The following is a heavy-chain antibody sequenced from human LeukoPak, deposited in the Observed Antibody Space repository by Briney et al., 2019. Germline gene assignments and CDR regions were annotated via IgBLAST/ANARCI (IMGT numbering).Heavy chain of an antibody. Sequence: GGSLRLSCAASGFTFSSYAMSWVRQAPGKGLEWVSAISGSGGSTYYADSVKDRFTISRDNSKNTLYLQMNSLRAEDTAVYYCAKDAPSPYGDYAWAFDYWGQGTLVTVSS. CDR1: GFTFSSYA. CDR2: ISGSGGST. V-gene: IGHV3-23*01. D-gene: IGHD4-17*01. CDR3: AKDAPSPYGDYAWAFDY. J-gene: IGHJ4*02.